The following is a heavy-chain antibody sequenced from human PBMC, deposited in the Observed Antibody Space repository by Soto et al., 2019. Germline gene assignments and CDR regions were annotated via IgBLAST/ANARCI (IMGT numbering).Heavy chain of an antibody. CDR1: GGSISSSSYY. J-gene: IGHJ6*02. CDR2: IYHSGST. D-gene: IGHD3-10*01. Sequence: SETLSLTCTVSGGSISSSSYYWGWIRQPPGKGLEWIGEIYHSGSTNYNPSLKSRVTISVDKSKNQFSLKLSSVTAADTAVYYCARDHYGSGSYYNYYYGMDVWGQGTTVTVSS. CDR3: ARDHYGSGSYYNYYYGMDV. V-gene: IGHV4-39*07.